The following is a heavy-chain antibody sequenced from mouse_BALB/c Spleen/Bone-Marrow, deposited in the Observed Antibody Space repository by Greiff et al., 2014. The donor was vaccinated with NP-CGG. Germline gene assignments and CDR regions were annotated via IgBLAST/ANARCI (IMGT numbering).Heavy chain of an antibody. CDR1: GYTFTSYT. Sequence: VQVVESGAELARPGASVKMSCKASGYTFTSYTMHWVKQRPGQGLEWIGYINPSSGYTNYNQKFKDKATLTADKSSSTAYMQLSSLTSEDSAVYYCARRYDYAMDYWGQGTSVTVSP. CDR3: ARRYDYAMDY. V-gene: IGHV1-4*01. D-gene: IGHD2-14*01. CDR2: INPSSGYT. J-gene: IGHJ4*01.